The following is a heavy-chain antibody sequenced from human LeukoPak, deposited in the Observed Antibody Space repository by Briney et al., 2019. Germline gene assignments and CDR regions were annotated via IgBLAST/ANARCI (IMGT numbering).Heavy chain of an antibody. V-gene: IGHV3-64*01. CDR1: GFTFSNYA. J-gene: IGHJ2*01. CDR2: ISSNGGST. CDR3: AREVWSSEWLYFDL. Sequence: GGSLRLSCAASGFTFSNYAMHWVRQAPGKGLEYVSVISSNGGSTYYANSVKGRFTISRDNSKNTLYLQMGSLRAEDMAVYYCAREVWSSEWLYFDLWGRGTLVTVSS. D-gene: IGHD3-3*01.